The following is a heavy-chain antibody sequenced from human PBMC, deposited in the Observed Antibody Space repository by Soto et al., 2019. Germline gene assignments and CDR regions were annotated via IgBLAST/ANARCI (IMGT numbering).Heavy chain of an antibody. Sequence: ASVKVSCKASGYTFTSYGISWVRQAPGQGLEWMGWISAYNGNTNYAQKLQGRVTMTTGTSTSTAYMELRSLRSDDTAVYYCARDDVWEYRRSWLGHLLVGSAFDIWGQGTMVTVSS. CDR2: ISAYNGNT. J-gene: IGHJ3*02. V-gene: IGHV1-18*01. D-gene: IGHD3-16*01. CDR3: ARDDVWEYRRSWLGHLLVGSAFDI. CDR1: GYTFTSYG.